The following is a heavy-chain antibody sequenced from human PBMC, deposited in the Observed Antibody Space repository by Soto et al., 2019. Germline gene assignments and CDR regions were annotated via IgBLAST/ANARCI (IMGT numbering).Heavy chain of an antibody. CDR1: GFSLSTSGVG. CDR3: AHRRDWGHYFDY. Sequence: QITLKESGPPLVKPTQTLTLTCTFSGFSLSTSGVGVGWIRQPPGKALEWLALIYWDDDKRYSPSLKCRLTLTKDTSQNQVVLTMTNMDPVDTATYYCAHRRDWGHYFDYWGQGTLVTVSS. CDR2: IYWDDDK. D-gene: IGHD3-16*01. J-gene: IGHJ4*02. V-gene: IGHV2-5*02.